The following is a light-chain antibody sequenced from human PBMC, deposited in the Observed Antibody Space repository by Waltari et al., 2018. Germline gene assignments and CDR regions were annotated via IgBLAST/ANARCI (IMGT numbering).Light chain of an antibody. CDR2: DVS. J-gene: IGLJ3*02. V-gene: IGLV2-14*01. CDR1: SSDVGGYNY. CDR3: SSYTSSSTLV. Sequence: QSALTQPASVSGSPGQSITISCTGTSSDVGGYNYVPWYQQHPGKAPKLMIYDVSNRPSGVSNRFSGSKSGNMASLTISGLQAEVEADYYCSSYTSSSTLVFGGGTKLTVL.